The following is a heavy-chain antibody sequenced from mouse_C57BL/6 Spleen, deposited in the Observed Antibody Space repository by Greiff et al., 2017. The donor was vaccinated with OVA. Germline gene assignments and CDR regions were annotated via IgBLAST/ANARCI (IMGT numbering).Heavy chain of an antibody. CDR1: GFTFSSYG. V-gene: IGHV5-6*02. D-gene: IGHD1-1*01. Sequence: EVMLVESGGDLVKPGGSLKLSCAASGFTFSSYGMSWVRQTPDKRLEWVATISSGGSYTYYPDSVKGRFTIARDNTKNTLYLQMSSLKSEDTAMYYCARHEDYDGSSYAMDYWGQGTSVTVSS. CDR3: ARHEDYDGSSYAMDY. J-gene: IGHJ4*01. CDR2: ISSGGSYT.